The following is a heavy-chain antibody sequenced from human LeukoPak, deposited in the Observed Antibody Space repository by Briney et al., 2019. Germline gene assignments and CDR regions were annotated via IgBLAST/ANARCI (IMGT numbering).Heavy chain of an antibody. Sequence: KTSETLSLTCTVSGGSISSTSYYWGWIRQPPGKGLEWIGSIYYSGSTYYNPSLKSRVTISVDTSKNQFSLKLSSVTAADTAVYYCARRKGYSSVDYWGQGTLVTVSS. V-gene: IGHV4-39*01. CDR3: ARRKGYSSVDY. CDR1: GGSISSTSYY. D-gene: IGHD6-19*01. J-gene: IGHJ4*02. CDR2: IYYSGST.